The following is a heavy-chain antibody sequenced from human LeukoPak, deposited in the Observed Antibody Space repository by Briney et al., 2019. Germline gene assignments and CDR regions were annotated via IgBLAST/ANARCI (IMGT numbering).Heavy chain of an antibody. J-gene: IGHJ4*02. CDR2: ISYDGSNK. Sequence: GSLRLSCAASGFTFSSYWMSWVRQAPGKGLEWVAVISYDGSNKYYADSVKGRFTISRDNSKNTLYLQMNSLRAEDTAVYYCARSGSGYYNGVYWGQGTLVTVSS. CDR3: ARSGSGYYNGVY. V-gene: IGHV3-30-3*01. CDR1: GFTFSSYW. D-gene: IGHD3-22*01.